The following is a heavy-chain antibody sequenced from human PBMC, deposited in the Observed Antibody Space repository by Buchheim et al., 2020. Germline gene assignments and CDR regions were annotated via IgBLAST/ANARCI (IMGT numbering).Heavy chain of an antibody. CDR3: ARVTSGPNRGFGESNYFDR. CDR1: GVSVITGDHF. J-gene: IGHJ4*02. V-gene: IGHV4-31*03. D-gene: IGHD3-10*01. Sequence: QVRLQGSGPGLVKPSETLSLTCSVTGVSVITGDHFWSWIRQVPGKGLEWIGYIYHSGTTSYNPSLKSRVAISIDTSINQFSLRLRSVTAADTAVYYCARVTSGPNRGFGESNYFDRWGQGTL. CDR2: IYHSGTT.